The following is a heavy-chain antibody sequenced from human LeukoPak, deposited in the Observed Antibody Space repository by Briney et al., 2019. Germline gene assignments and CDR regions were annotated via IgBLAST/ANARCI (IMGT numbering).Heavy chain of an antibody. J-gene: IGHJ4*02. Sequence: GGSLRLSCATSGFTFTNYAMSWVRQAPGKGLEWVSSITGSGDSAYYADSVKGRFTISRDNSKDTLYLQMNSLRAEDTAIYFCAKDEAWRPAADWGQGTLVTVSS. CDR2: ITGSGDSA. CDR1: GFTFTNYA. CDR3: AKDEAWRPAAD. D-gene: IGHD2-2*01. V-gene: IGHV3-23*01.